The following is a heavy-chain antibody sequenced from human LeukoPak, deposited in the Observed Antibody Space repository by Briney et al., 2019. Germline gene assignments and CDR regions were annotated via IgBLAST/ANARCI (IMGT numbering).Heavy chain of an antibody. CDR3: ARHGRWDSGTYSFDY. V-gene: IGHV4-59*08. J-gene: IGHJ4*02. D-gene: IGHD1-26*01. Sequence: KASETLSLTCTVSGGSISSYYWSWIRQPPGKGLEWIGNIYYSGSTTYNPSLKSRVTISVDTSKNQFSLKLTAVTAADTAVYYCARHGRWDSGTYSFDYWGQGTLVTVSS. CDR2: IYYSGST. CDR1: GGSISSYY.